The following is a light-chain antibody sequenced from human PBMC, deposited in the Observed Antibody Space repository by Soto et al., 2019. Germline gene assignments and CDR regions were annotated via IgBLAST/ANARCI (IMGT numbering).Light chain of an antibody. CDR2: AAS. CDR3: KQSYSTLSIT. CDR1: QRISSN. Sequence: DIQMTQSPSSLSASVGDRVTITCRASQRISSNLNWYQQKPGKAPQLLIYAASSLQSGVPPRFSANGSGTDFTLTISSLQPEDFATYYCKQSYSTLSITFGQGTRLEIK. V-gene: IGKV1-39*01. J-gene: IGKJ5*01.